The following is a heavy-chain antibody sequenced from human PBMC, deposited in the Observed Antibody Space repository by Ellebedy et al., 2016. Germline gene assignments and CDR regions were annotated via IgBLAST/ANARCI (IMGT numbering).Heavy chain of an antibody. V-gene: IGHV1-69*04. J-gene: IGHJ6*02. CDR1: GGTFNNYA. CDR2: IIPILGIA. D-gene: IGHD3-3*01. CDR3: ARDAIQFLEWVYKYAMDV. Sequence: ASVKVSCKASGGTFNNYAISWVRQAPGQGLEWLGRIIPILGIANYAQTFQGRLTITADKSTRTVYMELSSLTSEDTAVYYCARDAIQFLEWVYKYAMDVWGQGTTVTVSS.